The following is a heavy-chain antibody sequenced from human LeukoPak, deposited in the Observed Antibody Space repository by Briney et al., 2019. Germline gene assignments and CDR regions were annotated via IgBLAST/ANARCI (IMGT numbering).Heavy chain of an antibody. D-gene: IGHD4-17*01. CDR1: GFTFSSYG. V-gene: IGHV3-30*02. CDR3: AKDAATTVTTDLDY. Sequence: GGSLRLSCAASGFTFSSYGMHWVRQAPGKGPEWVAFIRYDGSNKYYADSVKGRFTISRDNSKNTLYLQMNSLRAEDTAVYYCAKDAATTVTTDLDYWGQGTLVTVSS. J-gene: IGHJ4*02. CDR2: IRYDGSNK.